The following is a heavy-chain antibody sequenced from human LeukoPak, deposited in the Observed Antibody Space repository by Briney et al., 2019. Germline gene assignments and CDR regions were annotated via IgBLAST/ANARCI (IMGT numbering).Heavy chain of an antibody. V-gene: IGHV3-23*01. J-gene: IGHJ4*02. CDR2: ISGSGGST. Sequence: PGGSLRLSCAASGFTFSSYAMSWVRQAPGKGLEWGSGISGSGGSTYYADSVKGRFTISRDNSKNTLYLQMNSLRAEDTAVYYCAKTRAYYYDSSGYPDYWGQGTLVTVSS. CDR1: GFTFSSYA. D-gene: IGHD3-22*01. CDR3: AKTRAYYYDSSGYPDY.